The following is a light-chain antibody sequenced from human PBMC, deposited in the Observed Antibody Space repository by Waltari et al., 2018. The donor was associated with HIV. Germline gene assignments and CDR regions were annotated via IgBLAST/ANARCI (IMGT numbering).Light chain of an antibody. CDR3: QQYNKWPWT. CDR2: GAS. Sequence: EIVMTQSPATLSVSPGDRATLSCRASQSFSSHLAWYQQEPGQAPRLRLYGASTRATGIPARFSGSGSGTEFTLTISSLQSEDFAVYYCQQYNKWPWTFGQGTKVEIK. J-gene: IGKJ1*01. V-gene: IGKV3-15*01. CDR1: QSFSSH.